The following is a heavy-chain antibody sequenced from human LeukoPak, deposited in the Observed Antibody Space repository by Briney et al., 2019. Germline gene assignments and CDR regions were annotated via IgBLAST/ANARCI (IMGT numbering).Heavy chain of an antibody. D-gene: IGHD3-16*01. V-gene: IGHV4-34*01. CDR3: ARALWGSFMPPYFDY. Sequence: SETLSLXCAVYGGSFSGYYWSWNRLPPGEWREWIGEINHSGSTNYNPSLKSRVTISVDTSKNQFSLKLSSVTAADTAVYYCARALWGSFMPPYFDYWGQGTLVTVSS. J-gene: IGHJ4*02. CDR2: INHSGST. CDR1: GGSFSGYY.